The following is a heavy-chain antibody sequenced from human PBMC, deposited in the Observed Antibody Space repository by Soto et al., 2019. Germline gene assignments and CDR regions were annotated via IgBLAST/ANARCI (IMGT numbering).Heavy chain of an antibody. D-gene: IGHD6-13*01. Sequence: SETLSLTCTVSGGSISSSSYYWGWIRQPPGKGLEWIGSIYYSGSTYYNPSLKSRVTISVDTSKNQFSLKLSSVTAADTAVYYCARRMRRAASHAFDIWGQGTMVTVSS. J-gene: IGHJ3*02. V-gene: IGHV4-39*01. CDR2: IYYSGST. CDR1: GGSISSSSYY. CDR3: ARRMRRAASHAFDI.